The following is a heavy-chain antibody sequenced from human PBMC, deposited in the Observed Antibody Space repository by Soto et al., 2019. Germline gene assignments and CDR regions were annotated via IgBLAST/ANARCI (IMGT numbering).Heavy chain of an antibody. J-gene: IGHJ4*02. CDR1: GGTFSSYA. CDR3: ARGLLDSYGFYYFDY. Sequence: GASVKVSCKASGGTFSSYAISWVLQAPGQGLEWMGGIIPIFGTANYAQKFQGRVTITADESTSTAYMELSSLRSEDTAVYYCARGLLDSYGFYYFDYWGQGTLVTVSS. CDR2: IIPIFGTA. D-gene: IGHD5-18*01. V-gene: IGHV1-69*13.